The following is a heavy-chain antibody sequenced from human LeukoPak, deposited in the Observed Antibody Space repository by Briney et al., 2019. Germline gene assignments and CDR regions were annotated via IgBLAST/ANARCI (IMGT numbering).Heavy chain of an antibody. CDR3: ARVWNNWNDATSDAFDI. J-gene: IGHJ3*02. V-gene: IGHV4-39*07. Sequence: SETLSLTCTVSGGSIRSSYYYWGWIRQPPGKGLEWIGSIYDSGSTYYNPSLKSRVTISVDTSKNQFSLKLSSVTAADTAVYYCARVWNNWNDATSDAFDIWGQGTMVTVSS. D-gene: IGHD1-20*01. CDR2: IYDSGST. CDR1: GGSIRSSYYY.